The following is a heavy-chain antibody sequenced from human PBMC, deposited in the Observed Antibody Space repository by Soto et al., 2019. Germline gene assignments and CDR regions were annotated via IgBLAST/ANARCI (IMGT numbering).Heavy chain of an antibody. J-gene: IGHJ5*02. D-gene: IGHD3-10*01. CDR2: ISGSGDFT. V-gene: IGHV3-23*01. Sequence: PGGSLRLSCAASGFTFSDYAMSWVRQAPGKGLEWVSGISGSGDFTYYADSVKGRFTMSRDNSRNTLYLQMNSLRAEDTAVYSCAKDDFGESSYNWFDHWGQGTLVTVSS. CDR1: GFTFSDYA. CDR3: AKDDFGESSYNWFDH.